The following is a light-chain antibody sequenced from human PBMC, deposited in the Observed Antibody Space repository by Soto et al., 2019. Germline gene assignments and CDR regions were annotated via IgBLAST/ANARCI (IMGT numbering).Light chain of an antibody. CDR1: KLGDKY. CDR2: QDG. Sequence: SYELTQPPSVSVSPGQTASITCSGDKLGDKYACWYQQKPGQSPVLVIYQDGKRPSGIPERFSGSNSGNTATLTISGTQAMDEADSYCQAWDSSTVVFGGGTKLTVL. J-gene: IGLJ2*01. V-gene: IGLV3-1*01. CDR3: QAWDSSTVV.